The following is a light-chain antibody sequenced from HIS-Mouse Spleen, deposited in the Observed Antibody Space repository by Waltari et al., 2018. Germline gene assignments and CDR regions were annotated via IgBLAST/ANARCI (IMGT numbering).Light chain of an antibody. Sequence: QSALTQPPSASGSPGQSVTISCTGTSSDVGGYNYVSWYQQHPGKAPKPMIYEVSKRPSGVPDRFSGSKSGNTASLTVSGLRAEDEADYYCSSYAGSNNVVFGGGTKLTVL. V-gene: IGLV2-8*01. CDR3: SSYAGSNNVV. CDR1: SSDVGGYNY. J-gene: IGLJ2*01. CDR2: EVS.